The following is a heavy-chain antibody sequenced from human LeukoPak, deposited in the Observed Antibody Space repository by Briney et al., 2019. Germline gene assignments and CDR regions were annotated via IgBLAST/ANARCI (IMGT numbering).Heavy chain of an antibody. J-gene: IGHJ5*02. V-gene: IGHV4-4*09. CDR2: IYTSGST. Sequence: SSETLSLTCTVSGGSISSCYWSWIRQPPGKGLEWIGYIYTSGSTNYNPCLKSRVTLSVDTSKNQSSLKLSSVHAADPAVYYCARLAAAAASEYNWFDPWGQGTLVTVSS. CDR1: GGSISSCY. CDR3: ARLAAAAASEYNWFDP. D-gene: IGHD6-13*01.